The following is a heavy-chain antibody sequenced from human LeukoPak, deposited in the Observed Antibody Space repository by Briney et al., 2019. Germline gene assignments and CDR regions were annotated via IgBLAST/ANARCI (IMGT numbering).Heavy chain of an antibody. J-gene: IGHJ4*02. Sequence: GGSLRLSCTASQFTFGDYAMSWVRQAPGKGLEWVGFIRSKAYGGTADYAASVKGRFTISRDDSKTSAYLQMNSLKTEDTAVYYCTRLTGGWSPPDYWGQGTLVTVSS. CDR2: IRSKAYGGTA. CDR3: TRLTGGWSPPDY. D-gene: IGHD6-19*01. CDR1: QFTFGDYA. V-gene: IGHV3-49*04.